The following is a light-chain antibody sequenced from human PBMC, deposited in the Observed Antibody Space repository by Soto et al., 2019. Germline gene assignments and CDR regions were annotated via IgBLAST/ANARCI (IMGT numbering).Light chain of an antibody. CDR3: QQTYISPLT. CDR1: QSINKY. V-gene: IGKV1-39*01. CDR2: AAS. J-gene: IGKJ4*01. Sequence: DIQMTQSPSSLSASVGDRVTIACRASQSINKYLNWYQQEPGRAPKLLIYAASTLRSGVPSRFSGSGSGTDFTLTISSLQPEDSAIYYCQQTYISPLTFGGGTRVEIK.